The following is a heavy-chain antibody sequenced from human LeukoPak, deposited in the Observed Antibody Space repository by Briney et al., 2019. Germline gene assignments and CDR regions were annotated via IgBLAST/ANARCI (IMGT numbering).Heavy chain of an antibody. Sequence: GESLQISCKGSGYIFTTYWIGWVRQMPGKGLEWMGIIYPGDSDTRYSPSFQGQVTISADKSISTAYLQWSSLKASDTAMYYCCLGYCSGGSCYGGYYFDYWGQGTLVTVSS. V-gene: IGHV5-51*01. D-gene: IGHD2-15*01. J-gene: IGHJ4*02. CDR1: GYIFTTYW. CDR3: CLGYCSGGSCYGGYYFDY. CDR2: IYPGDSDT.